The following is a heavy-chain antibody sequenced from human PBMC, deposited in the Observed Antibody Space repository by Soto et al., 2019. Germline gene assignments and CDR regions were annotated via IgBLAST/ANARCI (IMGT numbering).Heavy chain of an antibody. D-gene: IGHD6-25*01. CDR1: GFSLSTRGVG. CDR3: AHRHLAAPFFAH. J-gene: IGHJ4*02. Sequence: SGPTLVNPTQTLTLTCTFSGFSLSTRGVGVGWIRQPPGKALEWLALIYWDDDNRYSPSLKSRLTITKETSTNQVVLIMTNKHVLDTPTYYCAHRHLAAPFFAHWGLGTLVPVS. CDR2: IYWDDDN. V-gene: IGHV2-5*02.